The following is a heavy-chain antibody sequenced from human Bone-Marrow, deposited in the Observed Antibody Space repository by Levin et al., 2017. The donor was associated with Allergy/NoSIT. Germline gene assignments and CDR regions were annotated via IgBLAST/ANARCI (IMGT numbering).Heavy chain of an antibody. CDR1: GGSVSSGSYY. J-gene: IGHJ4*02. CDR2: IYYSGST. Sequence: SETLSLTCTVSGGSVSSGSYYWSWIRQPPGKGLEWIGYIYYSGSTNYNPSLKSRVTISVDTSTNQFSLKLSSVTAADTAVYYCARSSSWYGSFDYWGQGTLVTVSS. CDR3: ARSSSWYGSFDY. D-gene: IGHD6-13*01. V-gene: IGHV4-61*01.